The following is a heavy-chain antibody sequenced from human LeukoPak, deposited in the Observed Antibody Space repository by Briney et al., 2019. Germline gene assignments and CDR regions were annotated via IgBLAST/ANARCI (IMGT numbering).Heavy chain of an antibody. CDR3: ARLRGYNSLDY. CDR1: GYSISSGYY. V-gene: IGHV4-38-2*01. D-gene: IGHD5-24*01. J-gene: IGHJ4*02. CDR2: IYHSGST. Sequence: SETLSLTCAVSGYSISSGYYWGWIRQPPGKGLEWIGSIYHSGSTYYNPSLKSRVTISVDTSKNQFSLKLSSVTAADTAVYYCARLRGYNSLDYWGRGTLVTVSS.